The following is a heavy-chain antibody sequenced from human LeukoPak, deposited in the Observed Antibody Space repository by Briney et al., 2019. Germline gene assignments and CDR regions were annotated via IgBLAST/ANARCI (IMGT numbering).Heavy chain of an antibody. CDR3: ARHEASAVYYDFWSGYYSNLFDY. V-gene: IGHV4-39*01. J-gene: IGHJ4*02. CDR2: IYYSGST. D-gene: IGHD3-3*01. CDR1: GGSISSSSYY. Sequence: SETLSLTCTVSGGSISSSSYYWGWIRQPPGKGLEWIGSIYYSGSTYYNPSLKSRVTISVDTSKNQFSLKLSSATAADTAVYYCARHEASAVYYDFWSGYYSNLFDYWGQGTLVTVSS.